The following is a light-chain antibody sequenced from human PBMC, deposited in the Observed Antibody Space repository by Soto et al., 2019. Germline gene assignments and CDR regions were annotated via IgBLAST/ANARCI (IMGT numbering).Light chain of an antibody. J-gene: IGLJ3*02. V-gene: IGLV3-21*02. CDR1: NIGSKS. Sequence: SYELTQPPSLSLAPGQTATITCGGNNIGSKSVHWYQNKPGQAPVLVVYDDSDRPSGIPERFSGSNAGNTAALTISSVEAGDEADYYCQVWDGSSDHEEWVFGGGTKLTVL. CDR3: QVWDGSSDHEEWV. CDR2: DDS.